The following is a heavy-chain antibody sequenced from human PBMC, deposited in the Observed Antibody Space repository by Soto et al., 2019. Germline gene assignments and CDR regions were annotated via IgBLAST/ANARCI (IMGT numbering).Heavy chain of an antibody. Sequence: ASVKVSCKASGYTFTSYDINWVRQATGQGLDLMGWMNPNSGNTGYAQKFQGRVTMTRNTSISTAYMELSSLRSEDTAVYYCARETDLYSSSSYYYYMDVWGKGTTVTVSS. CDR3: ARETDLYSSSSYYYYMDV. J-gene: IGHJ6*03. CDR2: MNPNSGNT. V-gene: IGHV1-8*01. CDR1: GYTFTSYD. D-gene: IGHD6-6*01.